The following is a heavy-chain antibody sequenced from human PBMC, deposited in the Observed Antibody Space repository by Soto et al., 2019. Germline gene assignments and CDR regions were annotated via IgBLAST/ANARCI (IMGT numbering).Heavy chain of an antibody. CDR2: IYSSGNT. V-gene: IGHV4-4*07. D-gene: IGHD3-3*01. CDR3: ARGQRFSDWFDP. J-gene: IGHJ5*02. CDR1: GGTISGYY. Sequence: SETLSLTXSVSGGTISGYYWTWIRQPAGKGLEWIGRIYSSGNTKYNPSLQSRVTMSLDTSNNQFSLRLTSVTAADTAVYYCARGQRFSDWFDPWGQGTLVTVSS.